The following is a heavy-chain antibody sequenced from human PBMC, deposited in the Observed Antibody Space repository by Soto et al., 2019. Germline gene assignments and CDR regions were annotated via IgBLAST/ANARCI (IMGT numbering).Heavy chain of an antibody. Sequence: TLSITCSVSGASISSGGYSWSWIRQPPGKGLEWIGYIYHSGSTYYNPSLKSRVTISVDRSKNQFSLKLSSVTAEDTAVYYCARGRYSGYVDYWGQGTLVTVSA. CDR3: ARGRYSGYVDY. CDR2: IYHSGST. V-gene: IGHV4-30-2*01. D-gene: IGHD5-12*01. CDR1: GASISSGGYS. J-gene: IGHJ4*02.